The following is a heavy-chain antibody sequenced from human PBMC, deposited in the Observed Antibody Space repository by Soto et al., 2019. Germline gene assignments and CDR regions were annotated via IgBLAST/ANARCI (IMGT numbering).Heavy chain of an antibody. Sequence: QVQLVQSGAEVKKPGSSVKVSCKASGGTFSSYAISWVRQAPGQGLEWMGGIIPLFGTANYAQKFQGRVTITADESTSTAYLVLSSLRSEDTAVYYCARGSNYYSSGYYFSILVYYGMDVCGKETTFTVSS. D-gene: IGHD3-22*01. CDR2: IIPLFGTA. CDR1: GGTFSSYA. CDR3: ARGSNYYSSGYYFSILVYYGMDV. J-gene: IGHJ6*04. V-gene: IGHV1-69*12.